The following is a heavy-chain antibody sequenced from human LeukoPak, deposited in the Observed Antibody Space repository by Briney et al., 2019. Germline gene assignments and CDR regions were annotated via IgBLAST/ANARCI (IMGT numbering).Heavy chain of an antibody. D-gene: IGHD2-21*02. Sequence: GGSLRLSCAASGFTFGSYSMNWVRQAPGKGLEWVSSISSSSSYIYYADSVKGRFTISRDNAKNSLYLQMNSLRAEDTAVYYCARDGEGVTTDYWGQGTLVTVSS. V-gene: IGHV3-21*01. J-gene: IGHJ4*02. CDR2: ISSSSSYI. CDR1: GFTFGSYS. CDR3: ARDGEGVTTDY.